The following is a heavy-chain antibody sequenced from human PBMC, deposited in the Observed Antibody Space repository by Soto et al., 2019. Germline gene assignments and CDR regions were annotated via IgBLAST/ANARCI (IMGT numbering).Heavy chain of an antibody. CDR1: GDTFTGYY. D-gene: IGHD2-15*01. CDR3: ARTNCSGGSCDRFEP. CDR2: INPNSGGT. J-gene: IGHJ5*02. Sequence: GASVKVSCKASGDTFTGYYMHWVRQAPGQGLEWMGWINPNSGGTNYAQKFQGWVTMTRDTSISTAYMELSRLRSDDTAVYYCARTNCSGGSCDRFEPWGQGTLVTVSS. V-gene: IGHV1-2*04.